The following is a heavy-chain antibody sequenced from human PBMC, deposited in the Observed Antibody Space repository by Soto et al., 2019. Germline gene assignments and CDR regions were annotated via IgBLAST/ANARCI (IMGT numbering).Heavy chain of an antibody. D-gene: IGHD2-15*01. V-gene: IGHV2-5*02. CDR2: IYWDDDK. CDR1: GVSLSTSGEG. CDR3: AHRQRTVVVGAPFDL. J-gene: IGHJ4*02. Sequence: QITLRESGPTLVQPTQTLTLTCTLSGVSLSTSGEGVGWIRQPPGKALEWLALIYWDDDKRFSPSLKSRLAXTXAXSXXQVVMTMTDMAPEDTAIYYCAHRQRTVVVGAPFDLWGQGSRVTVSS.